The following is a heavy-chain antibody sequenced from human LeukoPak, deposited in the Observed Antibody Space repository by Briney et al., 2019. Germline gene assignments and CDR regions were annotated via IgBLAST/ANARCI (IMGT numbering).Heavy chain of an antibody. D-gene: IGHD2-21*02. CDR1: GFTFSSYS. Sequence: TGGSLRLSCAASGFTFSSYSMNWVRQAPGKGLEWVSSISSSSSYIYYADSVKGRFTISRDNAKNSLYLQMNSLRAEDTAVYYCARDACGGDCYSDYWGQGTLVTVSS. CDR3: ARDACGGDCYSDY. J-gene: IGHJ4*02. V-gene: IGHV3-21*01. CDR2: ISSSSSYI.